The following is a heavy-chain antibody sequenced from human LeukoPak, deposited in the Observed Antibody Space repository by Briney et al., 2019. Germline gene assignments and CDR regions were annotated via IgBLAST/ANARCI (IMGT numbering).Heavy chain of an antibody. J-gene: IGHJ5*02. CDR3: ARSPPRITIFGVVTPINNWFDP. CDR2: IYHSGST. D-gene: IGHD3-3*01. CDR1: GGSISSSNW. Sequence: SETLSLTCAVSGGSISSSNWWSWVRQPPGKGLEWIGEIYHSGSTNYNPSLKSRVTISVDKSKNQFSLKLSSVTAADTAVYYCARSPPRITIFGVVTPINNWFDPWGQGTLVTVSS. V-gene: IGHV4-4*02.